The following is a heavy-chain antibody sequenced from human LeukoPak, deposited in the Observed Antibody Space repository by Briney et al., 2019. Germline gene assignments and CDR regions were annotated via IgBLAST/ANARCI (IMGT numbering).Heavy chain of an antibody. V-gene: IGHV4-34*01. D-gene: IGHD3-3*01. CDR3: ARVRYDFWSGYLRHYYGMDV. CDR2: INHSGST. CDR1: GGSFSGCY. J-gene: IGHJ6*02. Sequence: PSETLSLTCAVYGGSFSGCYWSWIRQPPGKGLEWFGAINHSGSTNYNPSLKSRDTISVDTSKNQFSLKLSSVTAADTAVYYCARVRYDFWSGYLRHYYGMDVWGQGTTVTVSS.